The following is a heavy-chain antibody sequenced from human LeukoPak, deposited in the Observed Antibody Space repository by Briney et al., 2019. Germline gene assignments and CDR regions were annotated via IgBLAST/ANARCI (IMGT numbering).Heavy chain of an antibody. V-gene: IGHV4-59*08. Sequence: SETLSLTCTVSGGSISSYYRSWIRQPPGKALEWIGYIYYSGSTNYNPSLKSRATISVDTSKNQFSLKLSSVTAADTAVYYCARHVNYGDSYYYYDMDVWGQGTTVTVSS. CDR1: GGSISSYY. D-gene: IGHD4-17*01. J-gene: IGHJ6*02. CDR3: ARHVNYGDSYYYYDMDV. CDR2: IYYSGST.